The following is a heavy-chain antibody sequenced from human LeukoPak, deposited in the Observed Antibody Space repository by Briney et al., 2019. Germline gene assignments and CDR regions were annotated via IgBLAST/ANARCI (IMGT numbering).Heavy chain of an antibody. J-gene: IGHJ4*02. CDR3: VRGDSRDY. Sequence: GGSLRLSCAASGFTFSDSTMNWVRQASGKGLEWVASINSGSSTMHYADSVKGRLTISRDNAKNSLYLQLNSLRAEDTAVYYCVRGDSRDYWGQGTLITVSS. V-gene: IGHV3-21*01. CDR1: GFTFSDST. CDR2: INSGSSTM. D-gene: IGHD3-22*01.